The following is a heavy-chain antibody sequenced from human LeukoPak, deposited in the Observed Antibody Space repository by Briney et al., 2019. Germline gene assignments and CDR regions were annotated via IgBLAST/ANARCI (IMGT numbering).Heavy chain of an antibody. V-gene: IGHV3-7*01. J-gene: IGHJ4*02. CDR2: VDPDANTK. CDR1: GFTFSASW. CDR3: ARDPAYGALDY. D-gene: IGHD4-17*01. Sequence: PGGSLRLSCAASGFTFSASWMTWVRQAPGRGLEWVANVDPDANTKNYLDSVKGRFTISRDNARNSLYLQMNSLRAEDTATYYCARDPAYGALDYWGRGTLVTVSS.